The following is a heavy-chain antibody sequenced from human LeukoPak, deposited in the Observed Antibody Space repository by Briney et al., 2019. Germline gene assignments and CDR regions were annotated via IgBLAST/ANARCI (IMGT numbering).Heavy chain of an antibody. CDR1: GGSISSYY. CDR2: IYYSGST. D-gene: IGHD4-17*01. CDR3: ARVHDYGDSEGYNWFDP. Sequence: SETLSLTCTVSGGSISSYYWSWIRQPPGKGLEWIGYIYYSGSTNYNPSLKSRVTISVDTSKNQSSLKLSSVTAADTAVYYCARVHDYGDSEGYNWFDPWGQGTLVTVYS. J-gene: IGHJ5*02. V-gene: IGHV4-59*01.